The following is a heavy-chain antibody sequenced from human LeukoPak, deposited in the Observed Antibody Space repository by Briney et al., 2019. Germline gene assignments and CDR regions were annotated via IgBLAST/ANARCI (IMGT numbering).Heavy chain of an antibody. D-gene: IGHD2-8*01. J-gene: IGHJ3*02. CDR2: TNPSGSST. CDR1: GYTFTNYY. Sequence: ASVKVSCKASGYTFTNYYIHWVRQAPGQGLEWMGITNPSGSSTSYAQKFQGRVTMTRDTSTSTVYMELSSLGSEDTAVYYCAGGTTNTKGAFDMWGQGTMVTVSS. V-gene: IGHV1-46*01. CDR3: AGGTTNTKGAFDM.